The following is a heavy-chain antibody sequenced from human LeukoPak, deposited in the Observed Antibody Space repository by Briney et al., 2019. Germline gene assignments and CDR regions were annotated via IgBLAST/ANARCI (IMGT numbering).Heavy chain of an antibody. J-gene: IGHJ3*02. Sequence: PRGSLRLSCAASRFSFSNYYMTWIRQAPGKGLQWVSYISSTGDTIFYADSVKGRFTISRDNAKNSLYLQMNSLRAEDTAVYYCATTVTTSNLGAFDIWGQGTMVTVSS. CDR2: ISSTGDTI. D-gene: IGHD4-17*01. CDR3: ATTVTTSNLGAFDI. CDR1: RFSFSNYY. V-gene: IGHV3-11*04.